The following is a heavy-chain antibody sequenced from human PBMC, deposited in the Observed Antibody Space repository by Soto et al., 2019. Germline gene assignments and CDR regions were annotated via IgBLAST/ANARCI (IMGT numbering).Heavy chain of an antibody. CDR1: GYSFASYW. J-gene: IGHJ6*02. D-gene: IGHD6-6*01. V-gene: IGHV5-51*01. Sequence: GESLKISCQGSGYSFASYWIGWVRQMSGKDLEWMGIIYPGDSDTRYSPSFQGQVTISADKSLRTAYLQWTSLKASDTALYYCARTRSFTLGFYYDGMDVWGQGTTVTVSS. CDR3: ARTRSFTLGFYYDGMDV. CDR2: IYPGDSDT.